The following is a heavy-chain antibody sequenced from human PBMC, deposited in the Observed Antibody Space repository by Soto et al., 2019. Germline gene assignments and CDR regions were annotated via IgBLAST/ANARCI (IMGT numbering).Heavy chain of an antibody. V-gene: IGHV3-9*01. Sequence: GGSLRLSCAASGFTFDDYAMHWVRQAPGKGLEWVSGISWNSGSIGYADSVKGRFTISRDNAKNSLYLQMNSLRAEDTALYYCAKGNDYGDYRSAFDIWSQGTMVTVSS. CDR1: GFTFDDYA. CDR2: ISWNSGSI. J-gene: IGHJ3*02. CDR3: AKGNDYGDYRSAFDI. D-gene: IGHD4-17*01.